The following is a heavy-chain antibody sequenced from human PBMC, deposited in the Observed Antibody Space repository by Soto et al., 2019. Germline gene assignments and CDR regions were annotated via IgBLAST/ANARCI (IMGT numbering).Heavy chain of an antibody. CDR2: ISAYNGNT. D-gene: IGHD3-10*01. J-gene: IGHJ5*02. Sequence: QVQLVQSGSEVKKPGASVKVSCKASGYTFTSYGISWVRQAPGQGLDWMGWISAYNGNTNNAQKLQGRATMTTDTSTSTATREIRSLTSDDTTVYYCAKVANYYGSGSYYNGVDPWGQGTLVAVSS. CDR1: GYTFTSYG. V-gene: IGHV1-18*01. CDR3: AKVANYYGSGSYYNGVDP.